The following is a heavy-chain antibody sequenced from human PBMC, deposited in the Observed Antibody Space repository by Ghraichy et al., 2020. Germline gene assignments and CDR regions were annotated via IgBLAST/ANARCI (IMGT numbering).Heavy chain of an antibody. Sequence: SQTLSLTRAISGDSVSSNSAAWNWIRQSPSRGLEWLGRTFYRSKWNNDYAVSVRGRITINPDTSKNQFSLQLKSATPEDTAVYYCARTRGFFDSWGQGILVTVSS. CDR1: GDSVSSNSAA. V-gene: IGHV6-1*01. D-gene: IGHD3-10*01. CDR2: TFYRSKWNN. J-gene: IGHJ4*02. CDR3: ARTRGFFDS.